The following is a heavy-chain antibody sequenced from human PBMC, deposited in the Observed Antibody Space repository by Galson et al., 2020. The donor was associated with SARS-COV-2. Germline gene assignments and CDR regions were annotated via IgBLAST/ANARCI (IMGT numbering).Heavy chain of an antibody. J-gene: IGHJ6*03. CDR3: ARLEYSSSSGYYYYMDV. Sequence: SVQVSCKASGGTFSSYAISWVRQAPGQWLEWMGGIIPIFGTANYAQKFQGRVTITADESTSTAYMELSSLRSEDTAVYYCARLEYSSSSGYYYYMDVWGKGTTVTVSS. CDR2: IIPIFGTA. V-gene: IGHV1-69*13. D-gene: IGHD6-6*01. CDR1: GGTFSSYA.